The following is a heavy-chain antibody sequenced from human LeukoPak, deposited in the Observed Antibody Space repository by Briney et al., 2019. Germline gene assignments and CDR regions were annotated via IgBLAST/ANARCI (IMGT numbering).Heavy chain of an antibody. CDR2: INPNSGGT. D-gene: IGHD6-19*01. CDR3: AKGFSYSSGWLYDY. J-gene: IGHJ4*02. Sequence: ASVKVSCKASGYTFTGYYMHWVRQAPGQGLEWMGWINPNSGGTNYAQKFQGRVTMTRDTSISTAYMELSRLRSDDTAVYYCAKGFSYSSGWLYDYWGQGTLVTVSS. CDR1: GYTFTGYY. V-gene: IGHV1-2*02.